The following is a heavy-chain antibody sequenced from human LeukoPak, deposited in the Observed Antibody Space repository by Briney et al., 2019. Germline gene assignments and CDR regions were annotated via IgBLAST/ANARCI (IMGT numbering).Heavy chain of an antibody. V-gene: IGHV1-46*01. CDR2: INPSGGST. Sequence: ASVKVSCKASGYTFTSYYMHWVRHAPGQGLEWMGIINPSGGSTSYAQKFQGRVTMTRDTSTSTVYMELSSLRSEDTAVYYCARDSHRLYCSSTSCYEVVEDYYYGMDVWGQGTTVTVSS. D-gene: IGHD2-2*01. CDR3: ARDSHRLYCSSTSCYEVVEDYYYGMDV. J-gene: IGHJ6*02. CDR1: GYTFTSYY.